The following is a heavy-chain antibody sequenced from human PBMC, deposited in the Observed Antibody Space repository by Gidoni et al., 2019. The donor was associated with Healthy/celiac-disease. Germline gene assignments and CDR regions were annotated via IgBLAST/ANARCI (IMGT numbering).Heavy chain of an antibody. Sequence: QVQLQESGPGLVKPSQTLSLTCTVSGGSISSGDSYWSWIRQPPGKGLEWIGYIYYSGSTYYNPSLKSRVTISVDTSKNQFSLKLSSVTAADTAVYYCARSTIFGVVINNAGYYFDYWGQGTLVTVSS. V-gene: IGHV4-30-4*01. D-gene: IGHD3-3*01. CDR3: ARSTIFGVVINNAGYYFDY. CDR1: GGSISSGDSY. CDR2: IYYSGST. J-gene: IGHJ4*02.